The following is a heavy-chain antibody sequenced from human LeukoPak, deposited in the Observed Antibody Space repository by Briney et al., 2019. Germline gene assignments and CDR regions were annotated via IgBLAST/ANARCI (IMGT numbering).Heavy chain of an antibody. CDR2: ISGSGGGT. J-gene: IGHJ1*01. V-gene: IGHV3-23*01. Sequence: GGSLRLSCAASGFTFSSYAMSWVRQAPGKGLEWVSAISGSGGGTYYADSVKGRFTISRDNSKNTLYLQMNSLRAEDTAVYYCAKDWSRLLLNEYFQHWGQGTLVTVSS. CDR3: AKDWSRLLLNEYFQH. CDR1: GFTFSSYA. D-gene: IGHD2-21*02.